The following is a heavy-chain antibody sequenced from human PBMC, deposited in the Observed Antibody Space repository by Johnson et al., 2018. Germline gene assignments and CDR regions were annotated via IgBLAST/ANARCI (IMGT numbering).Heavy chain of an antibody. CDR1: GFTFSDYY. CDR2: ISSSGSTI. J-gene: IGHJ6*02. D-gene: IGHD2-2*03. CDR3: ARVAFGYCSSTSCYRNYYYYYYIMDV. V-gene: IGHV3-11*04. Sequence: QVQLVESGGGLVKXGGSLRLSCAASGFTFSDYYMSWIRQAPGKGLEWVSYISSSGSTIYYADSVKGRFTISRDNAKNSLYLQMNSLRAEDTAVYYCARVAFGYCSSTSCYRNYYYYYYIMDVWGQGTTVTVSS.